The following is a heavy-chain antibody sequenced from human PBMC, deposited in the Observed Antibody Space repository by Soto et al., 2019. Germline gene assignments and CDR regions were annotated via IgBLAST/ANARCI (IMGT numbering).Heavy chain of an antibody. D-gene: IGHD6-6*01. Sequence: SETLSLTCAVYGGSFSGYYWSWIRQPPGKGLEWIGEINHSGSTNYNPSLKSRVTISVDTSKNQFSLKLSSVTAADTAVYYCARRWRGQAARHFDYWGQGTLVTVS. CDR2: INHSGST. V-gene: IGHV4-34*01. CDR1: GGSFSGYY. CDR3: ARRWRGQAARHFDY. J-gene: IGHJ4*02.